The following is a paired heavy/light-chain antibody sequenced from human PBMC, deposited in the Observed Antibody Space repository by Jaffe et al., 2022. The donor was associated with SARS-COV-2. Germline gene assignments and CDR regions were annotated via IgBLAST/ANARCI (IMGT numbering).Light chain of an antibody. CDR3: QQYHNWPLT. J-gene: IGKJ4*01. V-gene: IGKV3-15*01. CDR1: QSISSN. CDR2: GAS. Sequence: EIAMTQSPASLSVSPGERATLSCRASQSISSNLAWYQQKPGLAPRLLIYGASTRATGIPARFSGSGSGTEFTLTISSLQSEDFAVYYCQQYHNWPLTFGGGTKVEIK.
Heavy chain of an antibody. Sequence: QVQLQESGPGLVKPSETLSLTCTVSGYSVSSGYFWGWIRQPPGKGLEWVGSIYHSGSAYYNPSLMSGVTMSVDTSKNQFSLKKSSVTAADTAVYYCGRASPQLANYFDYWGQGTLVTVSS. CDR1: GYSVSSGYF. CDR2: IYHSGSA. V-gene: IGHV4-38-2*02. D-gene: IGHD6-13*01. J-gene: IGHJ4*02. CDR3: GRASPQLANYFDY.